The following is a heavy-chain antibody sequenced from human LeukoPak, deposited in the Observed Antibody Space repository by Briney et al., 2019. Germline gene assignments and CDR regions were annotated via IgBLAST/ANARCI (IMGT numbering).Heavy chain of an antibody. V-gene: IGHV4-59*01. CDR1: GGSISSYY. D-gene: IGHD5-24*01. Sequence: SETLSLTCTVSGGSISSYYWSWIRQPPGKGLEWIGYIYYSGSTNYNPSLKSRVTISVDTSKNQFSLKLSSVTAADTAVHYCARVRDGYNYLDYWGQGTLVTVSS. CDR3: ARVRDGYNYLDY. J-gene: IGHJ4*02. CDR2: IYYSGST.